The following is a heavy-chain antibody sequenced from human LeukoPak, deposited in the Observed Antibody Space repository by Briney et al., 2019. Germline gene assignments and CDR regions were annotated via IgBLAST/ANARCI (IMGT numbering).Heavy chain of an antibody. V-gene: IGHV4-59*01. CDR1: GGSISSYY. Sequence: SETLSLTCTVSGGSISSYYWSWIRQPPGKGLEWIGYIYYSGSTNYNPSLKSRATISVDTSKNQFSLKLSSVTAADTAVYYCARDRGDGYNSPFLDYWGQGTLVTVSS. D-gene: IGHD5-24*01. CDR3: ARDRGDGYNSPFLDY. CDR2: IYYSGST. J-gene: IGHJ4*02.